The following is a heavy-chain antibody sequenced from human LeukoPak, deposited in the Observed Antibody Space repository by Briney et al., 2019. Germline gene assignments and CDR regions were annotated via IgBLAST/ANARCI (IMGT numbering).Heavy chain of an antibody. CDR1: GASFSGYY. CDR3: ARAPGSYNWFDP. D-gene: IGHD1-1*01. Sequence: SETLSLTCAVYGASFSGYYWGWIRQPPGKGLEWIGSIYHSGSTYYNLSLRSQVTISIDTSKNQFSLKLSSVAAADTAVYYCARAPGSYNWFDPWGQGTLVTVSS. V-gene: IGHV4-34*01. CDR2: IYHSGST. J-gene: IGHJ5*02.